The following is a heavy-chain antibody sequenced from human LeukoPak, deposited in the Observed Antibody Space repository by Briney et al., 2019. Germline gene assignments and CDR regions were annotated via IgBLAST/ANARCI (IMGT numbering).Heavy chain of an antibody. CDR1: GYTFTSYD. D-gene: IGHD3-9*01. CDR3: ARAITYYDILTGYPIGDYYMDV. CDR2: RNPNSGNT. Sequence: GASVRVSCKASGYTFTSYDINWGRQATGQGLEWMGWRNPNSGNTGDAQKFQGRVTMTRNTSISTAYMELSSLRSEDTAVYYCARAITYYDILTGYPIGDYYMDVWGKGTTVTVSS. V-gene: IGHV1-8*01. J-gene: IGHJ6*03.